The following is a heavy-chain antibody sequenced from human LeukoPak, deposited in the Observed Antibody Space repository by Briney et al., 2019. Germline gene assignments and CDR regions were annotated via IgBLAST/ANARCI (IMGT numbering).Heavy chain of an antibody. CDR2: ISYDGSNK. V-gene: IGHV3-30-3*01. J-gene: IGHJ6*02. D-gene: IGHD6-13*01. CDR3: ARDVVSSSWSMYHYYYGMDV. Sequence: GRSLRLSCAASGFTFSSYAMHWVRQAPGRGLEWVAVISYDGSNKYYADSVKGRFTISRDNSKNTLYLQMNSLRAEDTAVYYCARDVVSSSWSMYHYYYGMDVWGQGTTVTVSS. CDR1: GFTFSSYA.